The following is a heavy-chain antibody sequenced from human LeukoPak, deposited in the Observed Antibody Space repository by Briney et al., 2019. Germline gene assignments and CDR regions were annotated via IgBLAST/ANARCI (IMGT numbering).Heavy chain of an antibody. V-gene: IGHV1-46*02. CDR2: INPSGGST. CDR3: ARRGLVAGIYDLVYGFDI. D-gene: IGHD3/OR15-3a*01. Sequence: GASVKVSCKASGYTFNSYYMHWVRQAPGQGLEWMGIINPSGGSTSYAQKFQGRLTITQNSPTSTVYMELNSLTSEDTAVYYCARRGLVAGIYDLVYGFDIWGQGTMVTVSS. CDR1: GYTFNSYY. J-gene: IGHJ3*02.